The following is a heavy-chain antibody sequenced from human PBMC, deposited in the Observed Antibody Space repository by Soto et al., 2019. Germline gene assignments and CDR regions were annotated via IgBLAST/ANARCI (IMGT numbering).Heavy chain of an antibody. V-gene: IGHV4-34*01. Sequence: TSETLSLTCAVYGGSFSGYYWSWIRQPPGKGLEWIGEINHSGSTNYNPSLKSRVTISVDTSKNQFSLKLSSVTAADTAVYYCARLISFYSNYGPYYYGMDVWGQGTTVTGSS. CDR3: ARLISFYSNYGPYYYGMDV. J-gene: IGHJ6*02. D-gene: IGHD4-4*01. CDR1: GGSFSGYY. CDR2: INHSGST.